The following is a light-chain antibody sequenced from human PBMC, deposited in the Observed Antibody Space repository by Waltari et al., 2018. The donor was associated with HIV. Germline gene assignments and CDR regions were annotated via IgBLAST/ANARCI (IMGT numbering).Light chain of an antibody. J-gene: IGKJ1*01. Sequence: AIRMTQSPSSFSASTGDRVTITCRASQGISSYLAWYQQKPGKAPKLLIYAASTLQSGVPSRFSGSGSGTDFTLTISCLQSEDFATYYCQQYYSYPPWRFGQGTKVEIK. CDR3: QQYYSYPPWR. V-gene: IGKV1-8*01. CDR1: QGISSY. CDR2: AAS.